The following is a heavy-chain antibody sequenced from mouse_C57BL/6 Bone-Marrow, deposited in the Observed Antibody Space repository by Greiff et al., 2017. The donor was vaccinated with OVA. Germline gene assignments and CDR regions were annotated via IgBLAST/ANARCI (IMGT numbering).Heavy chain of an antibody. CDR2: ISDGGSYT. D-gene: IGHD1-1*01. J-gene: IGHJ2*01. CDR3: ARGGTTVVATYYFDY. CDR1: GFTFSSYA. V-gene: IGHV5-4*01. Sequence: EVQLVESGGGLVKPGGSLKLSCAASGFTFSSYAMSWVRQTPEKRLEWVATISDGGSYTYYPDNVKGRFTISRDNAKNNLYLQMSQLKSEDTAMYYCARGGTTVVATYYFDYWGQGPTLTVSS.